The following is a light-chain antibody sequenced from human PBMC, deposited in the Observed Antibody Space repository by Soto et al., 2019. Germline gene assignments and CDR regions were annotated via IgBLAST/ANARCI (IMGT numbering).Light chain of an antibody. V-gene: IGKV3-20*01. J-gene: IGKJ5*01. CDR2: GAS. Sequence: EIVLTQSPGTLSSSPGERATLSCRASQSVTSSYLAWYQQKPGQAPRLLISGASARATGIPDRFSGSGSGTDFTLTISSLDLEDFAVYYCQQCGTSPITFGQGTRVDIK. CDR3: QQCGTSPIT. CDR1: QSVTSSY.